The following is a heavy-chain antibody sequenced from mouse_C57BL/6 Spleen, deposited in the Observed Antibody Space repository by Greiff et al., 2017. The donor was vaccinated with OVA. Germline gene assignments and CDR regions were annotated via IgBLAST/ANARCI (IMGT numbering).Heavy chain of an antibody. V-gene: IGHV1-52*01. J-gene: IGHJ3*01. CDR1: GYTFTSYW. CDR3: ARSHRGCDGEAWFAY. Sequence: QVQLQQPGAELVRPGSSVKLSCKASGYTFTSYWMHWVKQRPIQGLEWIGNIDPSDSETHYNQKFKDKATLTVDKSSSPAYMQLRSLTSEDSAVYYCARSHRGCDGEAWFAYWGQGTLVTVSA. CDR2: IDPSDSET. D-gene: IGHD2-14*01.